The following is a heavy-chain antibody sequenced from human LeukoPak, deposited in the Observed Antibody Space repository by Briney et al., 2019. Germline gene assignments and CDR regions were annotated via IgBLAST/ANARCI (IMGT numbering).Heavy chain of an antibody. V-gene: IGHV4-30-4*01. J-gene: IGHJ5*02. CDR2: VYYSGST. Sequence: TSETLSLTCTVSGGSVSSGDYYWSWLRQTPGKGLEWIGYVYYSGSTYYSPSLKSRLTISIDTSKNQFSLKLNSVTAADTAVYYCASGPVHNWFDPWRQGTLVTVSS. CDR1: GGSVSSGDYY. CDR3: ASGPVHNWFDP.